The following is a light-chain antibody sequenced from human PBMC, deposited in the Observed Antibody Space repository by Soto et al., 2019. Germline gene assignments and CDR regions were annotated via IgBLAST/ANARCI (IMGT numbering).Light chain of an antibody. Sequence: EIVLTQSPGTLSLSPGERATLSCRASQNVNTRYSAWYQQRPGQAPKLLIYATSSRATGIPDRLSGSGSGTDFNLTISRLEPEYFAVYYCPQYDASDRYIFCQWTNLEIK. J-gene: IGKJ2*01. CDR3: PQYDASDRYI. CDR2: ATS. V-gene: IGKV3-20*01. CDR1: QNVNTRY.